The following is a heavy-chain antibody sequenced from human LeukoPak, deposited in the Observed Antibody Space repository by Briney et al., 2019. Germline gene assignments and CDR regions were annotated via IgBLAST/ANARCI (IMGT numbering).Heavy chain of an antibody. J-gene: IGHJ4*02. D-gene: IGHD3-22*01. V-gene: IGHV4-38-2*02. CDR2: IYHSGTT. Sequence: PSETLSLTCTVSGYSISSGYYWGWIRQPPGKGLEWIGNIYHSGTTYYNPSLKSRVTISVDTSKNEFSLKLSSVTAADTAVYYCARALSGYYNFDYWGQGTLVTVSS. CDR1: GYSISSGYY. CDR3: ARALSGYYNFDY.